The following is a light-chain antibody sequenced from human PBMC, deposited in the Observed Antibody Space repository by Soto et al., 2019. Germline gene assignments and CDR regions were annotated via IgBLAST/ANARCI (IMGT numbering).Light chain of an antibody. CDR2: GAS. Sequence: EIVLTQSPGTLSLSPGERATLSCRASQSVSSSYLAWYQQKPGQAPRLLIYGASSRATGIPDRFSGSGSGTDFTLTISRLQPEDFAVYYCQQYDSSPPFTFGPGTKLDIK. J-gene: IGKJ3*01. V-gene: IGKV3-20*01. CDR1: QSVSSSY. CDR3: QQYDSSPPFT.